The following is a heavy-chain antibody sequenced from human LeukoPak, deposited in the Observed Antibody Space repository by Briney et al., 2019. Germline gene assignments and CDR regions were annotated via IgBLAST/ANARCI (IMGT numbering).Heavy chain of an antibody. V-gene: IGHV3-21*04. J-gene: IGHJ4*02. CDR1: GFTFSDYS. Sequence: GGSLRLSCAASGFTFSDYSISWVRQAAGKGLEWVASISSSSLYIYYADPVKGRFTISRDNAKNSLYLQMNSLRAEDTALYYCAKDRFGESKTVFDYWGQGTLVTVSS. CDR3: AKDRFGESKTVFDY. D-gene: IGHD3-10*01. CDR2: ISSSSLYI.